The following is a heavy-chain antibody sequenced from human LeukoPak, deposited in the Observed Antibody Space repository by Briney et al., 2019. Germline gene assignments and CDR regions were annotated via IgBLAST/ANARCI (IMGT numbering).Heavy chain of an antibody. V-gene: IGHV4-39*07. J-gene: IGHJ4*02. CDR1: GGSISSSSYY. Sequence: SETLSLTCTVSGGSISSSSYYWGWIRQPPGKGLEWIGSIYYSGSTYYNPSLKSRVTISVDTSKNQFSLKLSSVTAADTAVYYCARDRPSGSYWGGRFDYWGQGTLVTVSS. D-gene: IGHD1-26*01. CDR2: IYYSGST. CDR3: ARDRPSGSYWGGRFDY.